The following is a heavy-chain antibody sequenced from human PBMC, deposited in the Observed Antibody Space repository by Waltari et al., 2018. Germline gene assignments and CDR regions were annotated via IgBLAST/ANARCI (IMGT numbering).Heavy chain of an antibody. V-gene: IGHV3-30-3*01. CDR3: ARVPGYFDWSHYFDY. CDR2: ISYDGSNK. CDR1: GFTFSSYA. D-gene: IGHD3-9*01. J-gene: IGHJ4*02. Sequence: QVQLVESGGGVVQPGRSLRLSCAASGFTFSSYAMHWVRQAPGKGLEWVAVISYDGSNKYYADSVKGRFTISRDNSKNTLYLQMNSLRAEDTAVYYCARVPGYFDWSHYFDYWGQGTLVTVSS.